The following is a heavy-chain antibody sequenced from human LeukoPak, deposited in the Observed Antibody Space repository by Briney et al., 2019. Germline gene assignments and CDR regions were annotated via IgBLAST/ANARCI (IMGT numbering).Heavy chain of an antibody. CDR3: ATRQTVPGSEMTFDT. Sequence: SETLSLTCTISGGSISSYYWNWIRQPPGKGLEWIAYIYYSGRPKYNPSLGSRVTISLDTTQNHFSLNLSSVSPADTAVYYCATRQTVPGSEMTFDTWGHRNLVTASS. J-gene: IGHJ4*01. CDR2: IYYSGRP. CDR1: GGSISSYY. D-gene: IGHD6-19*01. V-gene: IGHV4-59*01.